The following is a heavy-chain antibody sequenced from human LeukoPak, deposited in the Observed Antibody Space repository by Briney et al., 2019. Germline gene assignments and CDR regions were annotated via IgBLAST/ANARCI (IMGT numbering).Heavy chain of an antibody. CDR2: VSKNGHNE. CDR1: GLSVGKYV. D-gene: IGHD5-12*01. V-gene: IGHV3-30*18. J-gene: IGHJ4*02. CDR3: AKEELSYGYGSYLDN. Sequence: GGSLTLSFSASGLSVGKYVMDSGRPAPDAGPEWVAFVSKNGHNEHYIDSEKCRFSISRDNSQNTIYVQMNTLRTEDRAIFFCAKEELSYGYGSYLDNWGQGALVTVSS.